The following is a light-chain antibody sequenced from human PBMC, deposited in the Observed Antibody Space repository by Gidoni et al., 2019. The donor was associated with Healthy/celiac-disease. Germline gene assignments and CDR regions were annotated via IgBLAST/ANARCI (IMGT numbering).Light chain of an antibody. CDR3: QVWDTSSDYVV. CDR1: NIGSYS. V-gene: IGLV3-21*03. Sequence: SYVLTQPPSVSVAPGKTARITCGGDNIGSYSVHWYQQQPGQAPVLVVYDDGDRPPGIPERFSGSNSGNTATLTITRVEAGDEADYYCQVWDTSSDYVVFGGGTKLTVL. J-gene: IGLJ3*02. CDR2: DDG.